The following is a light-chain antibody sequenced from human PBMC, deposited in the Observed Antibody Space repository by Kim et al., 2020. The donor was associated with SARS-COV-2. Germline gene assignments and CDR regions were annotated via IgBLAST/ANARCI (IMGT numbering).Light chain of an antibody. V-gene: IGKV1-39*01. CDR3: QQTSSAPRT. CDR1: QDISRY. J-gene: IGKJ1*01. CDR2: TAS. Sequence: DIQMTQSPSSLSASVGDRVTITCRASQDISRYLNWYQQKPGKAPKLLIYTASSLQSGVPSRFTGSGSETDFTLTITSLQPEDFAIYYCQQTSSAPRTFGQGTKVDIK.